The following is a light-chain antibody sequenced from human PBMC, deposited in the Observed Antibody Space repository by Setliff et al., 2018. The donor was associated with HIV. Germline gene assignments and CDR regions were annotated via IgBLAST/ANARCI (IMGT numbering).Light chain of an antibody. J-gene: IGKJ5*01. CDR3: QQSYSTLIT. CDR1: QSISSY. CDR2: DAS. V-gene: IGKV1-39*01. Sequence: DIQMTQSPSSLSASVGDRVTITCRASQSISSYLNWYQQKPGKAPKLLIYDASSLQSGVPSRLSGSGSGTDFTLTITSLQPEDFATYYCQQSYSTLITFGQGTRLEIK.